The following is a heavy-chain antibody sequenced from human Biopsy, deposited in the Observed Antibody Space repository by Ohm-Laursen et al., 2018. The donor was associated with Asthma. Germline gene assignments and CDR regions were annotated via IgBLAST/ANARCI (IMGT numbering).Heavy chain of an antibody. J-gene: IGHJ5*02. CDR3: ARGREGSGSYFTSHWFDP. Sequence: SLRLSCSASGFTFSSNAMHWVRQAPGKGLEWVTVISYDGNNKYYADSVKGRFTIARDNSKNTLYLQMNSLRVEDTAVYYCARGREGSGSYFTSHWFDPWGQGTLVTVSS. D-gene: IGHD3-10*01. CDR1: GFTFSSNA. CDR2: ISYDGNNK. V-gene: IGHV3-30-3*01.